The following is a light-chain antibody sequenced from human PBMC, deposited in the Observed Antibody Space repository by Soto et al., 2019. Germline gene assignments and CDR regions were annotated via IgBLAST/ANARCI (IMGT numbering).Light chain of an antibody. CDR2: DAS. CDR3: QQRSNWPLT. Sequence: EIVLTQSPATLSLSPGDRVALSCRASQNVSNSLAWYQQRPGQAPRLLIYDASNRATGIPARFSGSGSGTDFTLTISSLEPEDFAVYYCQQRSNWPLTFGGGTKVEIK. J-gene: IGKJ4*01. V-gene: IGKV3-11*01. CDR1: QNVSNS.